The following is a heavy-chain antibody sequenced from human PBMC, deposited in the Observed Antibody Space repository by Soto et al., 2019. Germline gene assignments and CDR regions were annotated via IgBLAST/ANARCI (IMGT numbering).Heavy chain of an antibody. Sequence: EVQLVESGGGLVQPGGSLIVSCAASGFTFGSYWMNWVRQAPGKGLVWVSRIDSDGISTTYADYVKGRFTTSRDNAKNKLYLQMSSQRAEDKAVYYGARGRTYGMDVWGQGTTVTVSS. J-gene: IGHJ6*02. CDR3: ARGRTYGMDV. V-gene: IGHV3-74*01. CDR1: GFTFGSYW. CDR2: IDSDGIST.